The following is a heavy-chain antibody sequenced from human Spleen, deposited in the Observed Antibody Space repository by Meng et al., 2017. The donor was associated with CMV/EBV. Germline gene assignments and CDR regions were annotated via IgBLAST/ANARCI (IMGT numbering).Heavy chain of an antibody. J-gene: IGHJ4*02. CDR3: ARTPRYGSGSYEVYFDY. V-gene: IGHV1-18*01. CDR2: ISAYNGNT. Sequence: YTFTSYGISWVRQAPGQGLEWMGWISAYNGNTNYAQKLQGRVTMTTDTSTRTAYMELRSLRSDDTAVYYCARTPRYGSGSYEVYFDYWGQGTLVTVSS. D-gene: IGHD3-10*01. CDR1: YTFTSYG.